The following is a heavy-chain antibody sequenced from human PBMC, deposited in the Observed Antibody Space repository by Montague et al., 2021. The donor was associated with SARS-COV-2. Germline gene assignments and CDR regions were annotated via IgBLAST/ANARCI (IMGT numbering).Heavy chain of an antibody. J-gene: IGHJ3*02. CDR3: ARGRPVQGSFRHFDSISSGALDI. Sequence: SDTLSLSCAVSRGSFSNYYWTWIRQSPGKGLEWIGEINQDGAPNYTPSLKSRVTISLDTSKKQISLKLNSVTVADTAVFFCARGRPVQGSFRHFDSISSGALDIWAQGSLVIVSS. D-gene: IGHD3-9*01. CDR1: RGSFSNYY. CDR2: INQDGAP. V-gene: IGHV4-34*01.